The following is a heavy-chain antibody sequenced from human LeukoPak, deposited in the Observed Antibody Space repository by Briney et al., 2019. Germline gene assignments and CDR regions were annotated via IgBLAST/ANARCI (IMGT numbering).Heavy chain of an antibody. CDR1: GGTFSSYA. CDR3: ARAITMVRGVIHWFDP. D-gene: IGHD3-10*01. CDR2: IIPIFGTA. V-gene: IGHV1-69*06. Sequence: SVKVSCEASGGTFSSYAISWVRQAPGQGLEWMGGIIPIFGTANYAQKSQGRVTITADKSTSTAYMELSSLRSEDTAVYYCARAITMVRGVIHWFDPWGQGTLVTVSS. J-gene: IGHJ5*02.